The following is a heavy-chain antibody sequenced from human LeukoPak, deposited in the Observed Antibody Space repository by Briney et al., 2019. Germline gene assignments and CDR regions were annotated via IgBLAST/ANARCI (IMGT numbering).Heavy chain of an antibody. CDR3: ARIRGYSGYDYYFDY. CDR1: GGSFSGYY. CDR2: INHSGST. V-gene: IGHV4-34*01. D-gene: IGHD5-12*01. J-gene: IGHJ4*02. Sequence: SETLSLTCAVYGGSFSGYYWSWIRQPPGKGLEWIGEINHSGSTNYNPSLKSRVTISVDTSKNQFSLKLCSVTAADTAVYYCARIRGYSGYDYYFDYWGQGTLVTVSS.